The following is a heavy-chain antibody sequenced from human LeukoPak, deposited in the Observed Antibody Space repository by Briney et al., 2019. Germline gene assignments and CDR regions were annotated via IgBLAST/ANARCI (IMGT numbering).Heavy chain of an antibody. CDR3: ARDFRDYVWGSYRYVTLLY. CDR1: GGTFSSYA. V-gene: IGHV1-69*13. CDR2: IIPIFGTA. Sequence: SVKVSCKASGGTFSSYAISWVRQAPGQGLEWMGGIIPIFGTANYAQKFQGRVTITADESTSTAYMELSSLRSEDTAVYYCARDFRDYVWGSYRYVTLLYWGQGTLVTVSS. D-gene: IGHD3-16*02. J-gene: IGHJ4*02.